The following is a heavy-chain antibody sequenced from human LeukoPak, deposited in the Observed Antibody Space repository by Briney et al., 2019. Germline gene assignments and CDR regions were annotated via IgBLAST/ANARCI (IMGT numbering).Heavy chain of an antibody. V-gene: IGHV3-30*18. CDR2: ISYDGSNK. D-gene: IGHD2-21*02. J-gene: IGHJ3*02. CDR1: GFTFSSYG. Sequence: PGRSLRLSCAASGFTFSSYGMHWVRQAPGKGLEWVAVISYDGSNKYYADSVKGRFTISRDNSKNTRYLQMNSRRAEDTAVYYCAKDGYCGGDCYPGAFDIWGQGTMVIVSS. CDR3: AKDGYCGGDCYPGAFDI.